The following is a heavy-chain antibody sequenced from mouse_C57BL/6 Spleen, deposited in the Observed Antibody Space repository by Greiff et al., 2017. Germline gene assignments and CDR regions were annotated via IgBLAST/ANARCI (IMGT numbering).Heavy chain of an antibody. J-gene: IGHJ3*01. V-gene: IGHV1-54*01. CDR1: GYAFTNYL. Sequence: QVQLQQSGAELVRPGTSVQVSCKASGYAFTNYLIEWVKQRPGQGLEWIGVINPGSGGTNYNEKFKGKATLTADKSYSTAYMQLSSLTSEDTAVYYCARGRIYYDYDGSFGYGGQGTLVTVSA. CDR2: INPGSGGT. D-gene: IGHD2-4*01. CDR3: ARGRIYYDYDGSFGY.